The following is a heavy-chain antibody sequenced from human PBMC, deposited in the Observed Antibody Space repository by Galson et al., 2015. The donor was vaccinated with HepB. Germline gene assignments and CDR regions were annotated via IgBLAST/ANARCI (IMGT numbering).Heavy chain of an antibody. CDR3: ARGSYSSGWSAPRGAAEYFQH. CDR2: INHSGST. CDR1: GGSFSGYY. Sequence: TLSLTCAVYGGSFSGYYWSWIRQPPGKGLEWIGEINHSGSTNYNPSLKSRVTISVDTSKNQFSLKLSSVTAADTAVYYCARGSYSSGWSAPRGAAEYFQHWGQGTLVTVSS. V-gene: IGHV4-34*01. J-gene: IGHJ1*01. D-gene: IGHD6-19*01.